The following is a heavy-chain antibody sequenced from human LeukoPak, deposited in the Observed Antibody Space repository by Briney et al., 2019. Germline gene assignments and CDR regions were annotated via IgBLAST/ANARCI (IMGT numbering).Heavy chain of an antibody. D-gene: IGHD3-3*01. CDR1: GFTFSTYS. J-gene: IGHJ4*02. CDR3: AKDRGKGYDFWSGEPRMPDY. CDR2: IRTSSSYI. V-gene: IGHV3-21*04. Sequence: PGGSLRLSCAASGFTFSTYSMNWVRQAPGKGLEWVSSIRTSSSYIYYADSVRGRFTISRDNAKNSPYLQMNSLRAEDTAVYYCAKDRGKGYDFWSGEPRMPDYWGQGTLVTVSS.